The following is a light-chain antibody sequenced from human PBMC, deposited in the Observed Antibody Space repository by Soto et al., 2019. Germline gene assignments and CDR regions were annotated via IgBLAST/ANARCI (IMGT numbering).Light chain of an antibody. J-gene: IGLJ1*01. Sequence: QSALTQPPSVSGSPGQSVTISCTGTSSDVGTYHRVSWFQQSPGTAPKVMLYEVYNRPSGVPDRFSGSKSGNTASLTISGLQAEDEADYYCISYTTSSTYVFGTGTKVTVL. CDR3: ISYTTSSTYV. CDR2: EVY. CDR1: SSDVGTYHR. V-gene: IGLV2-18*02.